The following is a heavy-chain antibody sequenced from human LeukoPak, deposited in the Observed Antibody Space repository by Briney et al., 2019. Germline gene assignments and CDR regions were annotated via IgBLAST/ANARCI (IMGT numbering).Heavy chain of an antibody. CDR1: GGSISSGGYY. CDR3: AREGDDSSGYSGLGY. Sequence: SQTLSLTCTVSGGSISSGGYYWSWIRQHPGKGLEWIGYIYYSGSTYYNPSLKSRVTISVDTSRNQFSLKLSSVTAADTAVYYCAREGDDSSGYSGLGYWGQGTLVTVSS. J-gene: IGHJ4*02. V-gene: IGHV4-31*03. D-gene: IGHD3-22*01. CDR2: IYYSGST.